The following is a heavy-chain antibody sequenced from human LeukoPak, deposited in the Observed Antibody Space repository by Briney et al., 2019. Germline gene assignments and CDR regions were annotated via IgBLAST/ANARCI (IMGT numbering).Heavy chain of an antibody. CDR2: IYYSGST. CDR1: GGSISSYY. CDR3: ARDFGIAVAGYYYGMDV. D-gene: IGHD6-19*01. J-gene: IGHJ6*02. V-gene: IGHV4-59*12. Sequence: SETLSLTCTVSGGSISSYYWSWSRQPPGKGLEWMGYIYYSGSTNYNPSLKSRVTISVDTSKNQFSLKLSSVTAADTAVYYCARDFGIAVAGYYYGMDVWGQGTTVTVSS.